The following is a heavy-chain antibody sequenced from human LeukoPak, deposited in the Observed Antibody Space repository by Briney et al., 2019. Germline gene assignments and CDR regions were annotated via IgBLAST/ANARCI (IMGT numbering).Heavy chain of an antibody. Sequence: PSETLSLTCAVSGASISNDNWWSWVRQPPGKGLEWIGEIYHSGSTNYNPSLKSRVTISVDKSKNQFSLKLSSVTAADTAVYYCAREQNGGEGVSYYDSSGYLAQGWAFDIWGQGTMVTVSS. CDR2: IYHSGST. D-gene: IGHD3-22*01. V-gene: IGHV4-4*02. J-gene: IGHJ3*02. CDR3: AREQNGGEGVSYYDSSGYLAQGWAFDI. CDR1: GASISNDNW.